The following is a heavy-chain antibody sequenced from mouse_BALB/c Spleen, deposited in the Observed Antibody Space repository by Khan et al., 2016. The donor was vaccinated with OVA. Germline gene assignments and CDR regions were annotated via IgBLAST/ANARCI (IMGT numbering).Heavy chain of an antibody. D-gene: IGHD1-1*01. CDR1: GYSFTGYF. Sequence: VQLQQSGPELVRPGASVKISCKASGYSFTGYFMNWVMQSHGKSLGWIGRITPHIGETFYNQRFKDKATLTVDASSSTAHMELRSLASEDSAVYYCTRIYRSDFDYWGQGTTLTVSS. CDR2: ITPHIGET. V-gene: IGHV1-20*02. CDR3: TRIYRSDFDY. J-gene: IGHJ2*01.